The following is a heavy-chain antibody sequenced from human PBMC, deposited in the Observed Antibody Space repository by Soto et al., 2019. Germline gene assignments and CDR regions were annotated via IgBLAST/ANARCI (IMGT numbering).Heavy chain of an antibody. Sequence: EVQLVESGGGLVQPGGSLRLSCAASGFTFKTYYMHWVRQAPGKGPEYVSAISGSGDSTYYADSVKGRFTISRDNSKNTMYLQMGSLRVEDMAFYYCARGIYVGSARYYFDYWGQGALVTVSS. J-gene: IGHJ4*02. D-gene: IGHD3-10*01. CDR1: GFTFKTYY. V-gene: IGHV3-64*07. CDR3: ARGIYVGSARYYFDY. CDR2: ISGSGDST.